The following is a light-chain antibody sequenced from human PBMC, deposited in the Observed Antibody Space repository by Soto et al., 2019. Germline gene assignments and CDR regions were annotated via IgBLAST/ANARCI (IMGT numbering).Light chain of an antibody. V-gene: IGKV3-20*01. CDR1: QSISSSY. J-gene: IGKJ4*01. Sequence: EIVLTQSPCTLSLSPGKRATLSCRASQSISSSYLAWYQQRPGQAPRLLMYGASSRATGIPARFSGSGSGTDFTLTISSLQPEDVETYYCQKYNSDPLTFGGGTKVDIK. CDR3: QKYNSDPLT. CDR2: GAS.